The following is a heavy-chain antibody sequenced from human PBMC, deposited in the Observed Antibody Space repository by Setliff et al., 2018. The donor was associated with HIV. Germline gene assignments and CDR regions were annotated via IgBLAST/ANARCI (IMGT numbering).Heavy chain of an antibody. CDR1: GGSFGDNY. Sequence: PSETLSLTCAVYGGSFGDNYWNWIRQPPGKGLEWIGEINQDGNINYNPSLKSRVIISLDTSKKQFSLILRSVTAADTAVYFCARGLPRYDLWSGPSSRFDYWGQGTLVTVPQ. CDR3: ARGLPRYDLWSGPSSRFDY. CDR2: INQDGNI. J-gene: IGHJ4*02. D-gene: IGHD3-3*01. V-gene: IGHV4-34*01.